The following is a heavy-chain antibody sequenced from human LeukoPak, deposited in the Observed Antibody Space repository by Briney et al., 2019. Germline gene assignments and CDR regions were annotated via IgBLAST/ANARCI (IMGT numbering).Heavy chain of an antibody. CDR3: ARTYSGSYYARYYFGY. V-gene: IGHV4-34*01. J-gene: IGHJ4*02. D-gene: IGHD1-26*01. CDR1: GGSFSGYY. Sequence: SETLSLTCAVYGGSFSGYYWSWIRQPPGKGLEWIGEINHSGSTNYNPSLKSRVTISVDTSKNQFSLKLSSVTAADTAVYYCARTYSGSYYARYYFGYWGQGTLVTVSP. CDR2: INHSGST.